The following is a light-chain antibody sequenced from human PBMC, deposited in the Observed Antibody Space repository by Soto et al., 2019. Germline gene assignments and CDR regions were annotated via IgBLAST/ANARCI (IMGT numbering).Light chain of an antibody. CDR2: GAS. Sequence: EIVLTQSPATLSVSPGERATLSCRASQSVSRNLGWYQQKPGQTPRLLIYGASTRASGIPARFSGSGSGTAVTLTISSLQSEDFAVFFCQQYDDWPPTFGQGTKVEIK. V-gene: IGKV3-15*01. CDR3: QQYDDWPPT. J-gene: IGKJ1*01. CDR1: QSVSRN.